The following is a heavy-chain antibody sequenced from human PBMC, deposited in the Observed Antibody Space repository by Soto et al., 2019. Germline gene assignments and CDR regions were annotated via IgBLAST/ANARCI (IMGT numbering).Heavy chain of an antibody. Sequence: GSSVKVSCKASGGTFSSYAISWVRQAPGQGLEWMGGIIPIFGTANYAQKFQGRVTITADESTSTAYMELSSLRSEDTAVYYCARDRSYFYDFRGCRGMWWYDPWGQGTLVTGSS. CDR3: ARDRSYFYDFRGCRGMWWYDP. CDR2: IIPIFGTA. J-gene: IGHJ5*02. CDR1: GGTFSSYA. V-gene: IGHV1-69*13. D-gene: IGHD3-22*01.